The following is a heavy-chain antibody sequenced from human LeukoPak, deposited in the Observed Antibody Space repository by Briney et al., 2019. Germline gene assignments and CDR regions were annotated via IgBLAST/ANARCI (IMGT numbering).Heavy chain of an antibody. CDR3: AKSSSDIVGATPYGMDV. J-gene: IGHJ6*02. V-gene: IGHV3-9*01. CDR1: GFTFDDYA. CDR2: ISWNSGSI. Sequence: GGSLRLSCAASGFTFDDYAMHWVRQAPGQGLEWVSGISWNSGSIGYADSVKGRFTISRDNAKNSLCLQMNSLRAEDTALYYCAKSSSDIVGATPYGMDVWGQGTTVTVSS. D-gene: IGHD1-26*01.